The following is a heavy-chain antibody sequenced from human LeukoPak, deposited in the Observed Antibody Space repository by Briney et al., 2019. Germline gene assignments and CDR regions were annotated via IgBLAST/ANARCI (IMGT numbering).Heavy chain of an antibody. V-gene: IGHV3-23*01. J-gene: IGHJ4*02. CDR2: ISGSGGST. CDR1: GFTFSNYA. CDR3: AKDLELWYFDY. D-gene: IGHD5-18*01. Sequence: GGALRLSCAASGFTFSNYAMSWVRQAPGKGLEWVSAISGSGGSTYYVDSVRGRFTISRDNSKNTLYLQMNSLRAEDTAVYYCAKDLELWYFDYWGQGTLVTV.